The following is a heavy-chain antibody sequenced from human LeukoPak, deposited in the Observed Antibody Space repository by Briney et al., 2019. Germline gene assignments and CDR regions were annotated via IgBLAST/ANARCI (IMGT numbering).Heavy chain of an antibody. V-gene: IGHV3-7*01. Sequence: PGGSLRLSCAASGFTFSSYWMSWVRQAPGKGLEWVANIKQDGSEKYYVDSVKGRFTISRDNAKNSLYLQMNSLRAEDTAVYYCARDYDHCSSTSCSPAYYAFDIWGQGTMVTVSS. D-gene: IGHD2-2*01. J-gene: IGHJ3*02. CDR3: ARDYDHCSSTSCSPAYYAFDI. CDR2: IKQDGSEK. CDR1: GFTFSSYW.